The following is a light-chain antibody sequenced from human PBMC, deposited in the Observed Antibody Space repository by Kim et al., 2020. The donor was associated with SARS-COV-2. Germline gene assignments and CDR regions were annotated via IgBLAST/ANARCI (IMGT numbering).Light chain of an antibody. CDR1: NIGSKS. CDR3: QVWDSSSDHVI. Sequence: ELTQPPSVSVAPGKTARITCGGNNIGSKSVHWYQQKPGQAPVLVIYYDSDRPSGIPERFSGSNSGNTATLTISRVEAGDEADYYCQVWDSSSDHVIFG. CDR2: YDS. J-gene: IGLJ2*01. V-gene: IGLV3-21*04.